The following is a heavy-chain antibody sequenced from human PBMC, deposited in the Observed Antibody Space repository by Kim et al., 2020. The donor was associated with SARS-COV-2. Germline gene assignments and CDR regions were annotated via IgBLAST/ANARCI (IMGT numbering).Heavy chain of an antibody. J-gene: IGHJ4*02. V-gene: IGHV1-46*01. Sequence: YAQKFRGRVTMTRDTSTSTVYMELSSLRSEDTAVYYCARASYYDTSGFDYWGQGTLVTVSS. CDR3: ARASYYDTSGFDY. D-gene: IGHD3-22*01.